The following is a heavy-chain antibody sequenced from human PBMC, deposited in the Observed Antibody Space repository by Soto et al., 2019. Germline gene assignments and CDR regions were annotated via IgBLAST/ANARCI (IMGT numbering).Heavy chain of an antibody. CDR3: ARDGKIAAAGTWVANNWFDP. Sequence: SQTLSLTCAISGDSVSSNSAAWNWIRQSPSRGLEWLGRTYYRSKWYNDYAVSVKSRITINPDTSKNQFSLQLNSVPPEDTAVYYCARDGKIAAAGTWVANNWFDPWGQGTPVTVSS. D-gene: IGHD6-13*01. J-gene: IGHJ5*02. CDR2: TYYRSKWYN. V-gene: IGHV6-1*01. CDR1: GDSVSSNSAA.